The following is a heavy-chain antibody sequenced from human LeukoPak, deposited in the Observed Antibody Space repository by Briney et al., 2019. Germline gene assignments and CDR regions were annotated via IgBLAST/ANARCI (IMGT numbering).Heavy chain of an antibody. V-gene: IGHV3-21*01. CDR3: ARIQLYHGDFDS. CDR1: GFTFSSYS. J-gene: IGHJ4*02. CDR2: ISSSSSYI. Sequence: GGSLRLSCAASGFTFSSYSMNWVRQAPGKGLEWVSSISSSSSYIFYADSVKGRFTISRDNAKNSLYLQMSSLRAEDTAVYYCARIQLYHGDFDSWGQGNVVIVSS. D-gene: IGHD1-1*01.